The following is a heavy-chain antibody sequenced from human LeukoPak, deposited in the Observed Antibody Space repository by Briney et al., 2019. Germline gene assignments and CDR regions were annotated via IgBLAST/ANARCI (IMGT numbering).Heavy chain of an antibody. J-gene: IGHJ4*02. V-gene: IGHV4-34*01. CDR2: INHSGST. Sequence: SETLSLTCAVYGGSFSGYYWGWIRQPPGKGLEWIGEINHSGSTNYNPSLKSRVTISVDTSKNQFSLKLSSVTAADTAVYYCARAATIWPFDYWGQGTLVTVSS. D-gene: IGHD5-24*01. CDR1: GGSFSGYY. CDR3: ARAATIWPFDY.